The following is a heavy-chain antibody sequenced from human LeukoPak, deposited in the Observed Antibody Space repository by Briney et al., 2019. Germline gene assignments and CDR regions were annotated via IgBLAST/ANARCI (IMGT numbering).Heavy chain of an antibody. CDR1: GGTFSSYT. D-gene: IGHD3-22*01. Sequence: GSSVKVSCKASGGTFSSYTISWVRQAPGQGLEWMGRIIPILGIANYAQKFQGRVTITADKSTSTAYMELSSLRSEDTAVYYCARDPLYDSSGYYYYYYGKDVWGQGTTVTVSS. CDR3: ARDPLYDSSGYYYYYYGKDV. J-gene: IGHJ6*02. V-gene: IGHV1-69*04. CDR2: IIPILGIA.